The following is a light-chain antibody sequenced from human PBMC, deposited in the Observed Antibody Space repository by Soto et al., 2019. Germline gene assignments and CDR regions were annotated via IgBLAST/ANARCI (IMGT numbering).Light chain of an antibody. CDR3: GTWDNGLSAGV. V-gene: IGLV1-51*01. CDR2: DNN. Sequence: QSVLTQPPSVSVAPGQKVTISCSGSSSNIGNNYVSWYQQLPGTAPKLLIYDNNKRPSGIPDRFSGSKSGTSATLGITGLQTGDEAGYYCGTWDNGLSAGVFGGGTQLTVL. CDR1: SSNIGNNY. J-gene: IGLJ3*02.